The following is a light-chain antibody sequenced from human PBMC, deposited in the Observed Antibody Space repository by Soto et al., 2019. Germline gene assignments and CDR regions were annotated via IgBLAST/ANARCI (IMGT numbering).Light chain of an antibody. CDR3: QHYNSYSEA. Sequence: DIQMTQSPSTLSGSVGDRVTITCRASQTISSWLAWSQQKPGKAPKLLIYKASTLKSGVPSRFSGSGSGTEFTLPISSLQPDDFAAYDCQHYNSYSEAFGQGTKVERK. CDR1: QTISSW. J-gene: IGKJ1*01. V-gene: IGKV1-5*03. CDR2: KAS.